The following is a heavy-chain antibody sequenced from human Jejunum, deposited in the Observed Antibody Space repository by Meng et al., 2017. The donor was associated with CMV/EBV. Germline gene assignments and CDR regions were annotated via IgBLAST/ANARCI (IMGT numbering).Heavy chain of an antibody. CDR1: GFAFSTYT. CDR2: IPSSSTYI. Sequence: AGFGFAFSTYTMNWVRQAPGKGLAWVSSIPSSSTYIYYADSLEGRFTISRDNAKKSLYLQMDSLRAEDTAVYYCGACSSASCYMGGFWGQGTLVTV. V-gene: IGHV3-21*01. J-gene: IGHJ1*01. CDR3: GACSSASCYMGGF. D-gene: IGHD2-2*02.